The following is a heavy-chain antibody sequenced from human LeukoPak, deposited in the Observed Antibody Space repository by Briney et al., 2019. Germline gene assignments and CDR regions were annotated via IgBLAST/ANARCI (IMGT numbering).Heavy chain of an antibody. Sequence: SETLSLTCAVFGDSITNDYCWAWIRQPPGKGLEWIGIVYRSGDTNYNPSLKSRVTMTMDTSKNQFSLKVTSVTAADTAIYYCARHPYGLVREAYFDPWGQGTLVTVSS. CDR1: GDSITNDYC. J-gene: IGHJ5*02. V-gene: IGHV4-38-2*01. CDR3: ARHPYGLVREAYFDP. CDR2: VYRSGDT. D-gene: IGHD6-19*01.